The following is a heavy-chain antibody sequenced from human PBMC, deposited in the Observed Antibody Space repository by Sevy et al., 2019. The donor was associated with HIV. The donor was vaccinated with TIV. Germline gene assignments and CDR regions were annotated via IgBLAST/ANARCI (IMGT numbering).Heavy chain of an antibody. J-gene: IGHJ5*02. CDR2: IYYSGST. D-gene: IGHD3-3*01. V-gene: IGHV4-59*12. CDR1: GGSISSYY. CDR3: ARHYYDFWSGYYVGWFDP. Sequence: TLSLTCTVSGGSISSYYWSWIRQPPGKGLEWIGYIYYSGSTNYNPSLKSRVTISVDTSKNQFSLKLSSVTAADTAVYYCARHYYDFWSGYYVGWFDPWGQGTLVTVSS.